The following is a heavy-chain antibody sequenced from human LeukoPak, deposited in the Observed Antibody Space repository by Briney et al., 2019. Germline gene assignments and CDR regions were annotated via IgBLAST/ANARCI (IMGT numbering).Heavy chain of an antibody. D-gene: IGHD6-19*01. CDR3: ARARRAVAGSGSFDI. V-gene: IGHV1-18*01. Sequence: GASVKVSCKASGYTFTSYGISWVRQAPGQGLEWMGWISAYNGNTNYAQKLQGRVTMTTDTSTSTAYMELRSLRSDDTAVYYCARARRAVAGSGSFDIWGQGTMVTVSS. CDR2: ISAYNGNT. CDR1: GYTFTSYG. J-gene: IGHJ3*02.